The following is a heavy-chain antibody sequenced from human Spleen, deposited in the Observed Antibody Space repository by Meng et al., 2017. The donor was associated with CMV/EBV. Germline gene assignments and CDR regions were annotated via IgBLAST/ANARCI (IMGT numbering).Heavy chain of an antibody. Sequence: SCKASGYTFTGYYIHGVRQAPGQGLEWMGWINPMTGGTNYAQKFLDRVTITRDTSITTAYMELSRVRSDDTALYYCTRGFYSNRFDPWGQGTLVTVSS. CDR3: TRGFYSNRFDP. CDR2: INPMTGGT. CDR1: GYTFTGYY. V-gene: IGHV1-2*02. D-gene: IGHD4-11*01. J-gene: IGHJ5*02.